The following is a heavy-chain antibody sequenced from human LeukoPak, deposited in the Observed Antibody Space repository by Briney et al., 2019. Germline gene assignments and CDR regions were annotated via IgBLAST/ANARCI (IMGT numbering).Heavy chain of an antibody. CDR1: GFTVSINS. J-gene: IGHJ4*02. V-gene: IGHV3-53*01. CDR2: IYSGGNT. D-gene: IGHD2/OR15-2a*01. CDR3: ARRAGEYSNPYDS. Sequence: GGSLRLACTVSGFTVSINSMSWVRQAPGKGLEGVSFIYSGGNTHYSDSVKGRFTISRDNSKNTLYLQMNSLRAEDTAVYYCARRAGEYSNPYDSWGQGTLVTVSS.